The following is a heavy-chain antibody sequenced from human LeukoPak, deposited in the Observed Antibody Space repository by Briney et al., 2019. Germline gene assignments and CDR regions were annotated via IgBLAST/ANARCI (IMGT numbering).Heavy chain of an antibody. CDR3: ARVSPHYSSGWYDAFDS. CDR1: GFTVSSNY. CDR2: IYRGGST. Sequence: GGSLRLSCAASGFTVSSNYMSWVRQAPGKGLEWVSVIYRGGSTYYADSVKGGFTISRHNSKNTLYLQMYSLRAEDTAVYYCARVSPHYSSGWYDAFDSWSQGTMVTVS. V-gene: IGHV3-53*04. D-gene: IGHD6-19*01. J-gene: IGHJ3*02.